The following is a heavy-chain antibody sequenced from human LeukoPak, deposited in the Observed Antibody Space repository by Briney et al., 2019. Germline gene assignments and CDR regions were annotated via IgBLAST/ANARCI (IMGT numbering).Heavy chain of an antibody. CDR3: ARESIVVVPAAIVPYGMDV. CDR2: IWYDGSNK. D-gene: IGHD2-2*01. Sequence: GGSLRLSCAASGFTFSNYGMHWVRQAPGKGLEWVAVIWYDGSNKYYADSVKGRFTISRDNSKNTLYLQMNSLRAEDTAVYYCARESIVVVPAAIVPYGMDVWGQGTTVTVSS. V-gene: IGHV3-33*08. CDR1: GFTFSNYG. J-gene: IGHJ6*02.